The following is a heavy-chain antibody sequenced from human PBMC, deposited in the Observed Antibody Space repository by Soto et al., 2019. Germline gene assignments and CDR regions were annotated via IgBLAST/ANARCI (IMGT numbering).Heavy chain of an antibody. Sequence: PGGSLRPSCAASGFKFSNYAMSWVRQAPGKGLEWVSLISATGGGTYYADSVKGRFTTSRDNSHNTLYLQVHSLTAEDTAVYYCAKDRRAGGNSAFYFDFWGQGAQVTVSS. J-gene: IGHJ4*02. CDR3: AKDRRAGGNSAFYFDF. V-gene: IGHV3-23*01. CDR1: GFKFSNYA. CDR2: ISATGGGT. D-gene: IGHD3-16*01.